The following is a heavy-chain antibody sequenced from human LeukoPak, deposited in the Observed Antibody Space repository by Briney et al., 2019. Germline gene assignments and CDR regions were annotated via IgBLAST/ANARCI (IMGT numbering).Heavy chain of an antibody. Sequence: GGSLRLSCAASGFTVSTNYMSWVRQAPGKGLEWVSVMYSGGSTHYADSVKGRFTISRDNSKNTLYLQINSLRDDDTAVYYCAGDRYNSGYFDYWGQGTLVTASS. CDR3: AGDRYNSGYFDY. D-gene: IGHD3-22*01. CDR1: GFTVSTNY. CDR2: MYSGGST. V-gene: IGHV3-66*01. J-gene: IGHJ4*02.